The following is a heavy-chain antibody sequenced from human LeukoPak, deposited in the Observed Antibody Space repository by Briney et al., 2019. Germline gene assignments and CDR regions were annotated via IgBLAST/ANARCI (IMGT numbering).Heavy chain of an antibody. V-gene: IGHV3-30-3*01. D-gene: IGHD2-21*01. CDR1: GFTFNDYA. Sequence: GGSLRLSCAASGFTFNDYAMYWVRQAPGKGLEWVTLISYDGYDKSYADSVRGRFTIPRDNSRNTLYLQMDSLRSEDTAAYYCARDFFPVVDSTWYEIGYWGQGTLVTVSS. J-gene: IGHJ4*02. CDR2: ISYDGYDK. CDR3: ARDFFPVVDSTWYEIGY.